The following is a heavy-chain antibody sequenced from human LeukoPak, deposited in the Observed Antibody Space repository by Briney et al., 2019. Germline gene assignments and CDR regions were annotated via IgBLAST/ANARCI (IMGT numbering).Heavy chain of an antibody. Sequence: PGGSLRLSCAASGFTFNKHGMHWGRQGPGKGQEWFSFIRSDGNDKYYADSVNGRFTISRDNSKNTLYLQMNSLRAEDTALYYCVRDFEWSFDTWAQGALVTVSS. CDR3: VRDFEWSFDT. V-gene: IGHV3-30*02. CDR1: GFTFNKHG. J-gene: IGHJ4*02. CDR2: IRSDGNDK. D-gene: IGHD3-3*01.